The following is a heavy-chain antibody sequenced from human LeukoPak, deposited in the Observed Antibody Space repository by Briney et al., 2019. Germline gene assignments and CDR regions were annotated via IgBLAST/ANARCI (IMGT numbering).Heavy chain of an antibody. V-gene: IGHV4-30-2*01. CDR2: IYHSGTT. J-gene: IGHJ3*02. CDR3: ARDAWGSTYGSGYAFDI. D-gene: IGHD3-10*01. CDR1: GGSISSGGFS. Sequence: PSETLSLTCTVSGGSISSGGFSWNWIRQPPGKGLEWTGQIYHSGTTHYNPSLESRVTISVDKSKNHFSLRLSSVTAADTAVYYCARDAWGSTYGSGYAFDIWGQGTMVTVSS.